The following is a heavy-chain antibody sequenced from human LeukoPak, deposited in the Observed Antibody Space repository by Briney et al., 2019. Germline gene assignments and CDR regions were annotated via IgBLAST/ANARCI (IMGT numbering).Heavy chain of an antibody. CDR1: GYTFTSYG. Sequence: ASVKVSCKASGYTFTSYGISWVRQAPGQGLEWMGIINPSGGSTSYAQKFQGRVTMTRDTSTSTVYMELSSLRSEDTAVYYCAGDRPPGYCSGGSCYGFDYWGQGTLVTVSS. D-gene: IGHD2-15*01. V-gene: IGHV1-46*01. J-gene: IGHJ4*02. CDR2: INPSGGST. CDR3: AGDRPPGYCSGGSCYGFDY.